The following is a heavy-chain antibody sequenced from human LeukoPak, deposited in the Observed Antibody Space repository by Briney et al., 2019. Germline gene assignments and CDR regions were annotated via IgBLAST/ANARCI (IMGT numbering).Heavy chain of an antibody. V-gene: IGHV4-4*07. Sequence: SETLSLTCTVSGGSISSYYWSWIRQPAGKGLEWIGRIYTSGSTNYNPSLKSRVTMSVDTSKNQFSLKLTFVTAADTAIYYCARVGDFYDSSGYFLDYWGQGTLVTVSS. CDR1: GGSISSYY. CDR2: IYTSGST. CDR3: ARVGDFYDSSGYFLDY. J-gene: IGHJ4*02. D-gene: IGHD3-22*01.